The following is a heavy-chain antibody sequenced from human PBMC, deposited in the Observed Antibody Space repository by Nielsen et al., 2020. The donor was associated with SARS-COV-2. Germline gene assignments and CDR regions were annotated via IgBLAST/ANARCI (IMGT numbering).Heavy chain of an antibody. CDR2: ISSSSSYI. V-gene: IGHV3-21*01. Sequence: GESLKISCAASGFTFSSYSMNWVRQAPGKGLEWVSSISSSSSYIYYADSVKGRFTISRDNAKNSLYLQMNSLRAEDTAVYYCARAMTTVTIDFDYWGQGTLVTVSS. J-gene: IGHJ4*02. CDR3: ARAMTTVTIDFDY. CDR1: GFTFSSYS. D-gene: IGHD4-17*01.